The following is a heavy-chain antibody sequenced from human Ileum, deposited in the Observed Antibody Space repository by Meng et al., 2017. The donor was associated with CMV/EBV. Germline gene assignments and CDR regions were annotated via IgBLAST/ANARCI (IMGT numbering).Heavy chain of an antibody. CDR1: GGSTSSGRFY. Sequence: TVAGGSTSSGRFYWSWIRQHPGGGLEWIGYTYYSGAAYYNPPLKSRITMSVDTSKNQFSLRLSSVTAADTAVYYCARLNFDNWFDSWGQGTLVTVSS. CDR2: TYYSGAA. CDR3: ARLNFDNWFDS. J-gene: IGHJ5*01. V-gene: IGHV4-31*03. D-gene: IGHD1-7*01.